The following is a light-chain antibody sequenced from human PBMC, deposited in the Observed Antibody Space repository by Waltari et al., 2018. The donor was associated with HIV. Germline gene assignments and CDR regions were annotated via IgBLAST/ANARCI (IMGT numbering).Light chain of an antibody. CDR2: DNG. J-gene: IGLJ1*01. Sequence: QSVLTQPPSVSGAPGQRVTISCTGSSSNIGAGYDIHWYQQLPGTAPKLLIYDNGNRPEGVLSRFSGSKAGTSASLAITGLQAEDEADYYCQSYDSSLSCYVFGTGTKVTVL. V-gene: IGLV1-40*01. CDR3: QSYDSSLSCYV. CDR1: SSNIGAGYD.